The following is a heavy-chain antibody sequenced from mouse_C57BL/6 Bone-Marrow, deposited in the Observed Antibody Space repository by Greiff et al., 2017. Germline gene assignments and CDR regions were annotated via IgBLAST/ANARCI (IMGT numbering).Heavy chain of an antibody. V-gene: IGHV6-6*01. CDR1: GFTFSDAW. J-gene: IGHJ2*01. CDR3: TPLITTVAFDY. D-gene: IGHD1-1*01. Sequence: EVKLQESGGGLVQPGGSMKLSCAASGFTFSDAWMDWVRQSPEKGLEWVAEIRNKANNHATYYAESVKGRFTISRDDSKSSVYLQMNSLRAEDTGIYYCTPLITTVAFDYWGQGTTLTVSS. CDR2: IRNKANNHAT.